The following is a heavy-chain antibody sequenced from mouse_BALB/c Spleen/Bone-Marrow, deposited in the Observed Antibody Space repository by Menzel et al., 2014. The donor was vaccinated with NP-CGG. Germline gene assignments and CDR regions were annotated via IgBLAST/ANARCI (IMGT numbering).Heavy chain of an antibody. CDR1: GYAFSSYW. Sequence: QVHVKQSGAELVRPGSSVKISCMASGYAFSSYWMNWVKQRPGQGLEWIGQIYPGDGDTNYNGKFKGKATLTADKSSSTAYMQLSGLTSEDSAVYFCASAAAWFAYWGQGTLVTVSA. CDR2: IYPGDGDT. V-gene: IGHV1-80*01. CDR3: ASAAAWFAY. J-gene: IGHJ3*01.